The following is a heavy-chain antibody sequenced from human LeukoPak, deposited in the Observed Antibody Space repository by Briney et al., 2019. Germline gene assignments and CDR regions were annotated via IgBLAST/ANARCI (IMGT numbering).Heavy chain of an antibody. Sequence: PSETLTLTCTVSGGSISSGGYYWSWIRQPPGKGLEWIGYIYHSGSTYYNPSLKSRVTISVDRSKNQFSLKLSSVTAADTAVYYCAGSGSYPIGTFDYWGQGTLVTVSS. D-gene: IGHD1-26*01. V-gene: IGHV4-30-2*01. CDR2: IYHSGST. CDR1: GGSISSGGYY. J-gene: IGHJ4*02. CDR3: AGSGSYPIGTFDY.